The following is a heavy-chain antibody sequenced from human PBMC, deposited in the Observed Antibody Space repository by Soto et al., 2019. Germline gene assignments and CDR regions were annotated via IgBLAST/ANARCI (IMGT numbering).Heavy chain of an antibody. V-gene: IGHV3-30-3*01. Sequence: GGSLRLSCAASGFTFSSYAMHWVRQAPGKGLEWVAVISYDGSNKYYADSVKGRFTISRDNSKNTLYLQMNSLRAEDTAVYYCARDKQWLVYNFDYSGQGTLVTVSS. CDR1: GFTFSSYA. CDR2: ISYDGSNK. J-gene: IGHJ4*02. D-gene: IGHD6-19*01. CDR3: ARDKQWLVYNFDY.